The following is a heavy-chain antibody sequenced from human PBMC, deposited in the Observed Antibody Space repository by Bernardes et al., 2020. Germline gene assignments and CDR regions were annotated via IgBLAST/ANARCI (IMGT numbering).Heavy chain of an antibody. J-gene: IGHJ6*03. CDR3: AKGLSGTYCTNGNCRRYYYYMDV. CDR2: ISGAGGSI. V-gene: IGHV3-23*01. D-gene: IGHD2-8*01. CDR1: GFTSSNDG. Sequence: GGSLRLSCGVSGFTSSNDGMHWVRQAPGKGLEWVSGISGAGGSIYYRDSVKGRFTISRDNSGNTLYLEMNSLRAEDTAGYYCAKGLSGTYCTNGNCRRYYYYMDVWGKGTSVTVSS.